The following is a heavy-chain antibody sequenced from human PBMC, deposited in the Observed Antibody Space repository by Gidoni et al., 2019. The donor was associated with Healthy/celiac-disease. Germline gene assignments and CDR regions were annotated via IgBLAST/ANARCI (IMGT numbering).Heavy chain of an antibody. Sequence: QVQLVESGGGLVQPGRSLRLSCAASGLTFRSYAMHWVRQAPGKGMEWVAVISYDGSNKYYADSVKGRFTISRDNSKNTLYLQMNSLRAEDTAVYYCAREGVVGATGALDYWGQGTLVTVSS. D-gene: IGHD1-26*01. J-gene: IGHJ4*02. CDR3: AREGVVGATGALDY. V-gene: IGHV3-30-3*01. CDR1: GLTFRSYA. CDR2: ISYDGSNK.